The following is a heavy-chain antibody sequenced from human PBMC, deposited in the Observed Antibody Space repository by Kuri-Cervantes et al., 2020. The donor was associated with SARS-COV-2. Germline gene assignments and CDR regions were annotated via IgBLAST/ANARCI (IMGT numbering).Heavy chain of an antibody. CDR3: ASGEGDYYYGTDV. V-gene: IGHV1-2*04. J-gene: IGHJ6*02. D-gene: IGHD3-10*01. CDR2: INPNSGGT. CDR1: GYTFTGYY. Sequence: ASVKVSCKASGYTFTGYYMHWVRQAPGQGLEWMGWINPNSGGTNYAQKLQGWVTMTRDTSISTAYMELSRLRSDDTAVYYCASGEGDYYYGTDVWGQGTTVTVSS.